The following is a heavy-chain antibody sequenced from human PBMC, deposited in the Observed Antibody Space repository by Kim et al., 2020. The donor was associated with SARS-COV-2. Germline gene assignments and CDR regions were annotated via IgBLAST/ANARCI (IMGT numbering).Heavy chain of an antibody. D-gene: IGHD3-10*01. CDR2: T. J-gene: IGHJ3*02. V-gene: IGHV3-64*01. Sequence: TFYANSVEGRFTISRDSSKNTLYLQMGSLRAEDMAVYYCARVGGAGTFDIWGQGTMVTVSS. CDR3: ARVGGAGTFDI.